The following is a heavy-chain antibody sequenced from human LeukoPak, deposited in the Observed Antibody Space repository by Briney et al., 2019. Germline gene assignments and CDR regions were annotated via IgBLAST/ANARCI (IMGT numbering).Heavy chain of an antibody. CDR3: ARDGRGGGYNLDAFHI. Sequence: SETLSLTCTVSGGSIDSYYWSWIRQPPGKGLEWIGYIYYSGSTYYNPSLESRVTMSVDTSKSQFSLKLSSVTAADTAVYYCARDGRGGGYNLDAFHIWGQGTMVTVSS. D-gene: IGHD5-24*01. V-gene: IGHV4-59*01. CDR1: GGSIDSYY. CDR2: IYYSGST. J-gene: IGHJ3*02.